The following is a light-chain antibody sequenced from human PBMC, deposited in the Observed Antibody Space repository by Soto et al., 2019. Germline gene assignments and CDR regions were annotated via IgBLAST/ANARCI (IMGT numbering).Light chain of an antibody. V-gene: IGKV3-11*01. CDR3: QQRSNWPHT. J-gene: IGKJ4*01. Sequence: EMVLTRSPATLSXXPXXXXXXXCRASQSVSNYLAWYQQKPGQAPRLLIYDASNRATGIPARFSGSGSGTDFTLTITSLEPEDFAVYYCQQRSNWPHTFGGGTKVDIK. CDR1: QSVSNY. CDR2: DAS.